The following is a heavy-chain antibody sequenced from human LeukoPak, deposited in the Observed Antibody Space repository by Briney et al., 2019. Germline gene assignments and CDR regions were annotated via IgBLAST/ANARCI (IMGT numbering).Heavy chain of an antibody. CDR1: GFTFSSYA. CDR2: ISYDGSNK. J-gene: IGHJ4*02. Sequence: GRSLRLSCAASGFTFSSYAMHWVRQAPGKGLEWVAVISYDGSNKYYADSVKGRFTISRDNSKNTLYLQMNSLRAEDTAVYYCARSEAATLVYIDYWGQGTLVTVSS. D-gene: IGHD2-15*01. CDR3: ARSEAATLVYIDY. V-gene: IGHV3-30*04.